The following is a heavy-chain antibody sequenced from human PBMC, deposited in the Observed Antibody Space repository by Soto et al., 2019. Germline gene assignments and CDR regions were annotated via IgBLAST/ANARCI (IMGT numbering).Heavy chain of an antibody. CDR1: GGSISSVGHY. Sequence: KPSETLSLTCSVSGGSISSVGHYWTWIRHQPGKGLEWIGYIYYSGSTDYNPSLKSRVTISVDRSKNQFSLNLSSVTAADTAIYYCARESGGYDSSTRYGLDVWGQGTTVTVSS. D-gene: IGHD6-25*01. CDR2: IYYSGST. V-gene: IGHV4-31*03. J-gene: IGHJ6*02. CDR3: ARESGGYDSSTRYGLDV.